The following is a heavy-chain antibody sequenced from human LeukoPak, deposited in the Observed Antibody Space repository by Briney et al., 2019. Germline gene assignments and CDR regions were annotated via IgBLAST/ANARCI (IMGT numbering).Heavy chain of an antibody. D-gene: IGHD3-3*01. Sequence: PGGSLRLSCAASGFTFSSYAMSWVRQAPGKGLEWVSAISGSGGSTYYADSVKGRFTISRDNSKNTLYLQMNSLRAEDTAVYYCAKDQPHDFWSGYYTGDFDYWGQGTLVTASS. V-gene: IGHV3-23*01. CDR3: AKDQPHDFWSGYYTGDFDY. J-gene: IGHJ4*02. CDR1: GFTFSSYA. CDR2: ISGSGGST.